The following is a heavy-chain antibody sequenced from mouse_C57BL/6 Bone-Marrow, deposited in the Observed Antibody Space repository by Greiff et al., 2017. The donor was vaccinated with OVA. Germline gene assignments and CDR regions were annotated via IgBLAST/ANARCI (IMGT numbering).Heavy chain of an antibody. D-gene: IGHD1-1*01. CDR1: GYTFTGYW. CDR2: ILPGSGST. J-gene: IGHJ3*01. V-gene: IGHV1-9*01. CDR3: ARPLLLRSD. Sequence: VQVVGSGAELMKPGAPVKLSCKATGYTFTGYWLAWVKQRPGHGLEWIGEILPGSGSTNYNEKFKGKATFTAETASNTSDMQLSSLTTEDSAIYYCARPLLLRSDWGQGTLVTVSA.